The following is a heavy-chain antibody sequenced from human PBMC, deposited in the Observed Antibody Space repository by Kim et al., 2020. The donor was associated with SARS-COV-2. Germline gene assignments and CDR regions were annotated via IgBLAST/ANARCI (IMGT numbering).Heavy chain of an antibody. J-gene: IGHJ4*02. CDR3: TSSGYYYDLLHTFDY. V-gene: IGHV3-49*03. D-gene: IGHD3-22*01. CDR2: IRSKAYGGTT. CDR1: GFTFGDYA. Sequence: GGSLRLSCTASGFTFGDYAMSWFRQAPGKGLEWVGFIRSKAYGGTTEYAASVKGRFTISRDDSKSIAYLQMNSLKTEDTAVYYCTSSGYYYDLLHTFDYWGQGTLVTVSS.